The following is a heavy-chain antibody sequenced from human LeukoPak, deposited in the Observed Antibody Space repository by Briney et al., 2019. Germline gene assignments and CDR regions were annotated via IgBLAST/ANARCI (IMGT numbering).Heavy chain of an antibody. J-gene: IGHJ5*02. CDR2: ISPYDGGT. V-gene: IGHV1-18*01. CDR1: GYTFGIYG. Sequence: GASVKVSCKASGYTFGIYGISWVRQAPGQGLGWMAWISPYDGGTNYAQKFEGRVTMTTETSTNTAYMELRSLRSDDTAIYYCARDYCTRGGDCYKEDLFDPWGQGTLVTVSA. D-gene: IGHD2-21*02. CDR3: ARDYCTRGGDCYKEDLFDP.